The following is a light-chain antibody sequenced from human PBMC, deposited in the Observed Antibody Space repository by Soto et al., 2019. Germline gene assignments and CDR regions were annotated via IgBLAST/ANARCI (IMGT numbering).Light chain of an antibody. CDR1: NSYAGGYND. V-gene: IGLV2-14*01. CDR3: SSYTSSSTVV. CDR2: EVS. Sequence: QSVLTPPASVSGSPGQTITISRTRTNSYAGGYNDVSWYQQHPRKAPKLMIYEVSNRPSGVSNRFSGSKSGNTASLTIFRLQAEDEADYYCSSYTSSSTVVFGGGTKVTV. J-gene: IGLJ2*01.